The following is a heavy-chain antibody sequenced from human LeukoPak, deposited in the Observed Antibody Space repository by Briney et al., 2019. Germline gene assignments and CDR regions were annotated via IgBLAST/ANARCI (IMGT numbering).Heavy chain of an antibody. V-gene: IGHV1-24*01. CDR2: FDPEDGET. J-gene: IGHJ3*02. Sequence: ASVKVSCKVSGYTLTELSMHWVRQAPGKGLEWMGGFDPEDGETIYAQKFQGRVTMTRNTSISTAYMELSSLRSEDTAVYYCARGLGLRSAFDIWGQGTMVTVSS. D-gene: IGHD5-12*01. CDR3: ARGLGLRSAFDI. CDR1: GYTLTELS.